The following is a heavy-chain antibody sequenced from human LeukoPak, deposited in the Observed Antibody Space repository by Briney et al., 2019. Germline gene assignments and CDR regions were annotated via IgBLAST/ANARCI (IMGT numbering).Heavy chain of an antibody. CDR2: INSGSSHI. J-gene: IGHJ6*03. D-gene: IGHD3-10*01. CDR3: ARQKMVRGVTPRDYNYYYMDV. Sequence: AGGSLRLSCAASGFIFNSHSMNWVRQAPGKGLEWVSSINSGSSHIYYADSVKGRFTISRDNAKNSLYLQMNSLRVEDTAVYYCARQKMVRGVTPRDYNYYYMDVWGKGTTVTISS. V-gene: IGHV3-21*04. CDR1: GFIFNSHS.